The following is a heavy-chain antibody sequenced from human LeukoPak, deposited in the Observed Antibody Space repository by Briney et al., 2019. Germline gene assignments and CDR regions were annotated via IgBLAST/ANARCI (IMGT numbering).Heavy chain of an antibody. J-gene: IGHJ1*01. D-gene: IGHD6-13*01. CDR3: ARHPIIAAAGRCEYFQH. Sequence: GGSLRLSCAASGFTFSSHTMNWVPQAPGKGLEWVSAISGSGTYIYYADSVKGRFTISRDNSKNTLYLQMNSLRAEDTAVYYCARHPIIAAAGRCEYFQHWGQGTLVTVSS. CDR1: GFTFSSHT. CDR2: ISGSGTYI. V-gene: IGHV3-21*01.